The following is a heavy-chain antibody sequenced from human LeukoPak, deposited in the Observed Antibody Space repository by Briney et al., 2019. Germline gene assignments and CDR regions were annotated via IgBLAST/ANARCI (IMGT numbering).Heavy chain of an antibody. Sequence: GSSVKASCKASGGTFSSYAISWVRQAPGQGLEWMGRIIPIFGTANYAQKFQGRVTITTDESTSTAYMELSSLRSEDTAEYYCARGPTMVRGVRWFDPWGQGTLVTVSS. D-gene: IGHD3-10*01. CDR2: IIPIFGTA. J-gene: IGHJ5*02. CDR3: ARGPTMVRGVRWFDP. CDR1: GGTFSSYA. V-gene: IGHV1-69*05.